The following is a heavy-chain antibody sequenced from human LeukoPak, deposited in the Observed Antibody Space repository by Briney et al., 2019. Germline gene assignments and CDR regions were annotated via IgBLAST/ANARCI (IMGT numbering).Heavy chain of an antibody. CDR1: GGSISSYY. J-gene: IGHJ1*01. CDR2: ICYSGST. CDR3: ARGDYYGSH. Sequence: SETLSLTCTVSGGSISSYYWSWIRQPPGKGLEWIGYICYSGSTNYNPSLKSRVTISVDTSKNQFSLKLSSVTAADTAVYYCARGDYYGSHWGQGTLVTVSS. D-gene: IGHD3-10*01. V-gene: IGHV4-59*01.